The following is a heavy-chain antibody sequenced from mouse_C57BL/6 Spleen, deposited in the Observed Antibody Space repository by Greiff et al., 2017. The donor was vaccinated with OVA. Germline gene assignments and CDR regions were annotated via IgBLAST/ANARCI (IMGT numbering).Heavy chain of an antibody. CDR3: ARLIYDGYAMDY. D-gene: IGHD2-3*01. J-gene: IGHJ4*01. CDR1: GFTFSSYG. V-gene: IGHV5-6*01. Sequence: EVQLVESGGDLVKPGGSLKLSCAASGFTFSSYGMSWVRQTPDKRLEWVATISSGGSYTYYPDSVKGRFTISRDNAKNTLYLQMSSLKSEDTAMYYCARLIYDGYAMDYWGQGTSVTVSS. CDR2: ISSGGSYT.